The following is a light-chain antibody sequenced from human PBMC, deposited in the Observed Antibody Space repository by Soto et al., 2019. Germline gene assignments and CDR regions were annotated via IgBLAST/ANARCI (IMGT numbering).Light chain of an antibody. J-gene: IGLJ3*02. CDR3: SALDDITSLL. V-gene: IGLV1-47*01. CDR2: RNN. CDR1: SSNIGSHY. Sequence: QSVLTQPPSASGTPGQRVTISCSGSSSNIGSHYVYWYQHLPGTAPKLLIYRNNQRPSGVSDRFSGSKSCTSASLAISGLRSQDEADSYCSALDDITSLLFGGGTNLTVL.